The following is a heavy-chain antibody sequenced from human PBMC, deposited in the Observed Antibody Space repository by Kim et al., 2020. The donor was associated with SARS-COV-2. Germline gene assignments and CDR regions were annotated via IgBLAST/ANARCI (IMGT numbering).Heavy chain of an antibody. CDR1: GFTFSSYS. Sequence: GGSLRLSCAASGFTFSSYSMNWVRQAPGKGLEWVSSISSSSSYIYYADSVKGRFTISRDNAKNSLYLQMNSLRAEDTAVYYCARDGEYCSGGSCYFVHYSYYYYYGMDVWGQGTTVTVSS. CDR2: ISSSSSYI. D-gene: IGHD2-15*01. V-gene: IGHV3-21*01. CDR3: ARDGEYCSGGSCYFVHYSYYYYYGMDV. J-gene: IGHJ6*02.